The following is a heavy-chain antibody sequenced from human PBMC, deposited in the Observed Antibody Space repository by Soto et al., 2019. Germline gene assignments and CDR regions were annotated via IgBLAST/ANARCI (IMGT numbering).Heavy chain of an antibody. J-gene: IGHJ6*02. V-gene: IGHV1-3*01. Sequence: QVQLVQSGAEVKKPGASVKVSCKASGYTFTSYAMHWVRQAPGQRLEWMGWINAGNGNTKYSQKFQGRVTTTRDTSASTAYMELSSLRSEDTAVYYCAGGGLASSWYVEPNYYYGMDVWGQGTTVTVSS. CDR3: AGGGLASSWYVEPNYYYGMDV. CDR2: INAGNGNT. D-gene: IGHD6-13*01. CDR1: GYTFTSYA.